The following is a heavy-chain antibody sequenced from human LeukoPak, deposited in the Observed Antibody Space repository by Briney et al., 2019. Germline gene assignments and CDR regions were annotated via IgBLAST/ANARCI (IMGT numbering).Heavy chain of an antibody. V-gene: IGHV3-21*01. CDR3: ARDLSVGSKPDLGFDY. D-gene: IGHD1-26*01. CDR1: GFTFSSYN. CDR2: ISSSSRYI. Sequence: GGSLRLSCVASGFTFSSYNMNWVRQAPGKGLEWVSSISSSSRYIYYTDSVKGRFTISRDNAKNSLYLQMNSLRAEDTAVYYCARDLSVGSKPDLGFDYWGQGTLVTVSS. J-gene: IGHJ4*02.